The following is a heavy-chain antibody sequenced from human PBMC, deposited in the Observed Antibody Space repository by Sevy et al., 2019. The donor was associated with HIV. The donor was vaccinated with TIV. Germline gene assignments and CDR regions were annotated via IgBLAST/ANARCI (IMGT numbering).Heavy chain of an antibody. CDR2: IYYSGST. CDR1: GGSVSSDNYY. V-gene: IGHV4-61*01. J-gene: IGHJ5*02. D-gene: IGHD1-26*01. Sequence: SETLSLTCTVSGGSVSSDNYYWSWIRQPPGKGLEWIGNIYYSGSTNYNPSLKSQVTISVDTSKNQFSLKLSSVTAADTAVYYCARDHSRSYYDSWFDPWGQGTLVTVSS. CDR3: ARDHSRSYYDSWFDP.